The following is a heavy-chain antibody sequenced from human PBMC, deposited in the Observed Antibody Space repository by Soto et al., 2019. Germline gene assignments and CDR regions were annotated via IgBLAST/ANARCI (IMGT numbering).Heavy chain of an antibody. D-gene: IGHD2-15*01. Sequence: ASVKVSCKASGYTFTSYDINWVRQATGQGLEWMGWMNPNSGNTGYAQKFQGRVTMTRNTSISTAYMELSSLRSEDTAVYYCARGLVECSGGSCYSGDAFDIWGQGTMVTVSS. CDR1: GYTFTSYD. J-gene: IGHJ3*02. CDR2: MNPNSGNT. CDR3: ARGLVECSGGSCYSGDAFDI. V-gene: IGHV1-8*01.